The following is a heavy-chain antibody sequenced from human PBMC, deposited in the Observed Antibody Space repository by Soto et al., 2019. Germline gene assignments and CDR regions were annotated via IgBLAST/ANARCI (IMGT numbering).Heavy chain of an antibody. CDR2: ISSNGANT. Sequence: GGSLRLSCAASGFTFDSPYSHGMSWVRQSPGKGPEWVSTISSNGANTHYAESVKGRSTISKDASRNTVHLHMNSLRAEDTATYFCVSWVSAHFDYWGHGTPVTVPQ. CDR3: VSWVSAHFDY. CDR1: GFTFDSPYSHG. V-gene: IGHV3-23*01. D-gene: IGHD2-8*01. J-gene: IGHJ4*01.